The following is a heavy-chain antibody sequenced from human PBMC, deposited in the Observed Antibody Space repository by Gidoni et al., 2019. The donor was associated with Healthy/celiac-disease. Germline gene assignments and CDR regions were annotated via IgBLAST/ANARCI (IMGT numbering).Heavy chain of an antibody. J-gene: IGHJ5*02. CDR3: TREGFDP. CDR2: IRSKAYGGTT. V-gene: IGHV3-49*03. Sequence: EVQLVESGGGLVQPGRSLRLSCPASGFKFGDYAMSCFRQAPGKGLEWVGFIRSKAYGGTTEYAASVKGRFTISRDDSKSIAYLQMNSLKTEDTAVYYCTREGFDPWGQGTLVTVSS. CDR1: GFKFGDYA.